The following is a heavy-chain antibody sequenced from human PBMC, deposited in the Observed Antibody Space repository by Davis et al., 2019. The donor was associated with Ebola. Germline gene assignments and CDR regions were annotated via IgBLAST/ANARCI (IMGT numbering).Heavy chain of an antibody. CDR1: GDSVSTAG. V-gene: IGHV6-1*01. CDR3: ARGWLRSGLDY. J-gene: IGHJ4*02. CDR2: TYYTSKWFN. D-gene: IGHD6-19*01. Sequence: LRLSCAISGDSVSTAGWNWIRQSPSRGLEWLGRTYYTSKWFNEYALSVKSRITVNPDTSKNQFSLQLDSVTPEDTAVYYCARGWLRSGLDYWGQGILVTVSS.